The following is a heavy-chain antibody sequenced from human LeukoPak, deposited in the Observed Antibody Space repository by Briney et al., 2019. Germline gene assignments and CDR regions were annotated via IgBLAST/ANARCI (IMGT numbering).Heavy chain of an antibody. D-gene: IGHD5-12*01. V-gene: IGHV3-7*03. CDR3: ATSGYSGYGIDY. CDR1: GFTFNTYW. CDR2: INQDGSDT. J-gene: IGHJ4*02. Sequence: GGSLRPSCAVSGFTFNTYWMTWVRQAPGKGLEWVANINQDGSDTYSVDSVRGRFTISRDNAKSSLSLEMNSLRVEDTAVYYCATSGYSGYGIDYWGQGTLVAVSS.